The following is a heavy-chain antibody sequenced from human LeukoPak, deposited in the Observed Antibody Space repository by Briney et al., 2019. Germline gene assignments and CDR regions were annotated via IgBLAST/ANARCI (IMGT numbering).Heavy chain of an antibody. V-gene: IGHV3-9*01. Sequence: SGGSLRLSCAASGFTFDDYAMHWVRQAPGKGLEWVSGISWNSGSIGYADSVKGRFTISRDNAKNSLYLQMNSLRAEDTALYYCAKDVHVFFPGALPHWGQGILVTVSS. CDR2: ISWNSGSI. J-gene: IGHJ4*02. D-gene: IGHD1-26*01. CDR1: GFTFDDYA. CDR3: AKDVHVFFPGALPH.